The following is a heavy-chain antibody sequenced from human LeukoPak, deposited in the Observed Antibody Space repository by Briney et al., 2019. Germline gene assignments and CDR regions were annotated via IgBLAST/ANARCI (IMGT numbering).Heavy chain of an antibody. Sequence: GGSLRLSCAASGFTFDDYGMSWVRQAPGKGLEWVSFIYSGGNTHYSDSVTGRFTISRDNSKNTLYLQMDSLRAEDTAIYYCARRAGEYSHPYDYWGQGTLVTVSS. CDR2: IYSGGNT. D-gene: IGHD2-15*01. CDR3: ARRAGEYSHPYDY. CDR1: GFTFDDYG. J-gene: IGHJ4*02. V-gene: IGHV3-53*01.